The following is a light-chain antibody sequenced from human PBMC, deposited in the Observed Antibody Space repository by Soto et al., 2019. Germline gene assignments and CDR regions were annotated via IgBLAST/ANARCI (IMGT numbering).Light chain of an antibody. V-gene: IGKV1-5*03. CDR2: KAS. CDR3: QQYKTYST. Sequence: DIQMTQSPSALSASVGDRVTITCRASQSISSWLAWYQQKPGQAPKLLIYKASTLDSGVPSRFSGSGSGTDFTLTISSLQPDDFATYYCQQYKTYSTFGGGTKVEIK. J-gene: IGKJ4*01. CDR1: QSISSW.